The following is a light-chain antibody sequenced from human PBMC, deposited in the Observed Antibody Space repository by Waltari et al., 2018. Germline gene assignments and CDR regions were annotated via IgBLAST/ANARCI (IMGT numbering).Light chain of an antibody. Sequence: EIVLTQSLATLSLSPGEKVTLSCRASQSVGLGYLAWYQHKPGQAPSLLIYGASSRATGIPDRFSGSGSGTDFTLSISGVESEDFAVYYCHHYGSSPFTFGQGTKLEV. CDR3: HHYGSSPFT. CDR2: GAS. J-gene: IGKJ2*01. CDR1: QSVGLGY. V-gene: IGKV3-20*01.